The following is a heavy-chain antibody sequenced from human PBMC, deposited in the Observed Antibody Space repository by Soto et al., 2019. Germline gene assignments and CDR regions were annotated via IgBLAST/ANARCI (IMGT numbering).Heavy chain of an antibody. CDR1: GGSISSYY. V-gene: IGHV4-59*08. D-gene: IGHD1-26*01. CDR2: IYYSGST. Sequence: SETLSLTCTVSGGSISSYYWSWIRQPPGKGLEWIGYIYYSGSTNYNPSLKSRVTISVDTSKNRFSLKLSSVTAADTAVYYCARLEGYSGSYFDYWGQGTLVTVS. CDR3: ARLEGYSGSYFDY. J-gene: IGHJ4*02.